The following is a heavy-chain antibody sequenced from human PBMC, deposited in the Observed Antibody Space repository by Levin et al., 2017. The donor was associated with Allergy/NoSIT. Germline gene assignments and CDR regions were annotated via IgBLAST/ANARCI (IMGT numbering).Heavy chain of an antibody. CDR1: GFTFSSYA. J-gene: IGHJ4*02. CDR2: MSDSGGGT. Sequence: PGGSLRLSCAASGFTFSSYAMSWVRQAPGKGLEWVSSMSDSGGGTYYADSVEGRFTISRDNSKNTLYLQMNSLRAEDTAVYYCAKVDHRVMVYGDFDYWGQGTLVTVSS. D-gene: IGHD2-8*01. CDR3: AKVDHRVMVYGDFDY. V-gene: IGHV3-23*01.